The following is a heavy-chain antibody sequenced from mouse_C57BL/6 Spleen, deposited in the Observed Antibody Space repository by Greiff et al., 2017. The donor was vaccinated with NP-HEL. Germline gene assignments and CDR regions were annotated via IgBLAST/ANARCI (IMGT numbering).Heavy chain of an antibody. CDR1: GYTFTSYW. CDR2: IDPSDSYT. Sequence: VQLQQPGAELVMPGASVKLSCKASGYTFTSYWMHWVKQRPGQGLEWIGEIDPSDSYTNYNQKFKGKSTLTVDKSSSTAYMQLSSLTSEDSAVYYCAREWRGYYFDYWGQGTTLTVSS. V-gene: IGHV1-69*01. J-gene: IGHJ2*01. CDR3: AREWRGYYFDY.